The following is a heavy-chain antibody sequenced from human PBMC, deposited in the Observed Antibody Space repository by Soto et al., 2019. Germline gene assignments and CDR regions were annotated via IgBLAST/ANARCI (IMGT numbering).Heavy chain of an antibody. Sequence: EVQLLESGGGLVQPGGSLRLSCAASGFTFSAYAMSWVRQAPGKGLEWVSAISGTSPSTYYADSVRGRFSISTESSRKTLSLQMTTLRAEDTAVYFCATRIFGVEYWGQGTLVTVSS. V-gene: IGHV3-23*01. CDR1: GFTFSAYA. CDR3: ATRIFGVEY. D-gene: IGHD3-3*01. J-gene: IGHJ4*02. CDR2: ISGTSPST.